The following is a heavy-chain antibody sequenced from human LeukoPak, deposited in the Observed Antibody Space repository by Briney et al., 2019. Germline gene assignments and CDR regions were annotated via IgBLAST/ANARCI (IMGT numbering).Heavy chain of an antibody. CDR2: ISYDGSNK. CDR1: GFTFSSYG. J-gene: IGHJ4*02. Sequence: GGSLRPSCAASGFTFSSYGMHWVRQAPGKGLEWVAVISYDGSNKYYADSVKGRFTISRDNSKNTLYLQMNSLRAEDTAVYYCARGGAFGDYSFDYWGQGTLVTVSS. CDR3: ARGGAFGDYSFDY. V-gene: IGHV3-30*03. D-gene: IGHD4-17*01.